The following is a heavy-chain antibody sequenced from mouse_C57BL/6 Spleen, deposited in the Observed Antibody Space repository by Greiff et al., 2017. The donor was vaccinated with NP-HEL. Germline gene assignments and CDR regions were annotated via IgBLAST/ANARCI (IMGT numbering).Heavy chain of an antibody. CDR1: GYTFTDYY. J-gene: IGHJ2*01. CDR3: ARKRVLLRLDY. V-gene: IGHV1-26*01. CDR2: INPNNGGT. D-gene: IGHD1-1*01. Sequence: VQLQQSGPELVKPGASVKISCKASGYTFTDYYMNWVKQSHGKSLEWIGDINPNNGGTSYHQKFKGKATLTVDKSSSTAYMELRGLTSEDSAVYYCARKRVLLRLDYWGKGTTLTVSS.